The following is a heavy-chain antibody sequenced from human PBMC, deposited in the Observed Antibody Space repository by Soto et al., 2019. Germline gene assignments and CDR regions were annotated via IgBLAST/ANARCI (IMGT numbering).Heavy chain of an antibody. Sequence: QLQLQESGPGLVKPSETLSLTCTVSGGSISSSSYYWGWIRQPPGKGLEWIGSIYYSGSNYYNPSLKILVTISVDTSKNQFSLKLSSVTAADPAVYYCARLMNGCTNGVCPYYYYYMDVWGKGTTVTVSS. CDR3: ARLMNGCTNGVCPYYYYYMDV. J-gene: IGHJ6*03. CDR2: IYYSGSN. V-gene: IGHV4-39*01. D-gene: IGHD2-8*01. CDR1: GGSISSSSYY.